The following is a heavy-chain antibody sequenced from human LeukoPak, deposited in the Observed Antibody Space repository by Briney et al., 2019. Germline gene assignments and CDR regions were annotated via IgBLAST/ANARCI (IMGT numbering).Heavy chain of an antibody. CDR3: AKDFDSGGSYDGAHS. D-gene: IGHD3-22*01. V-gene: IGHV3-7*03. J-gene: IGHJ4*02. CDR2: INQDGGGR. Sequence: GGSLRLSCAASGFTFTSYWMTWVRQAPGKGLEWVANINQDGGGRYYVDSVKGRFTISRDNAKNSVHLQMNSLRAEDTAVYFCAKDFDSGGSYDGAHSWGQGALVTVSS. CDR1: GFTFTSYW.